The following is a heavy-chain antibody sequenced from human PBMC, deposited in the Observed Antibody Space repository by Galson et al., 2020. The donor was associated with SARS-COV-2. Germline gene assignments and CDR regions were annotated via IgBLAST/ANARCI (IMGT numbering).Heavy chain of an antibody. CDR3: ARLRQTRQLVGAADN. CDR1: GGSINSGDYY. D-gene: IGHD1-26*01. Sequence: SETLSLTCSVSGGSINSGDYYWSWIRQLLGKGLEWIGYIYYSGSTYYNPSLKSRVAISIDTSKNQFSLRLTSVTAADTAVYYCARLRQTRQLVGAADNWGQGTLVTVSS. CDR2: IYYSGST. V-gene: IGHV4-31*03. J-gene: IGHJ4*02.